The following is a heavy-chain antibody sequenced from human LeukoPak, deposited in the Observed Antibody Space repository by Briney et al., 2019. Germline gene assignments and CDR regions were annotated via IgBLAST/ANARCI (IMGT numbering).Heavy chain of an antibody. Sequence: EASVKVSCKASGYTFTGYYMHWVRQAPGQGLEWMGGINTNSGGTNYAQKCQGRVTMTRATSISTAYMELSRLRSDDTAVYYCASNRGGYDWGYMDVWGKGTTVTVSS. CDR2: INTNSGGT. CDR3: ASNRGGYDWGYMDV. D-gene: IGHD5-12*01. CDR1: GYTFTGYY. V-gene: IGHV1-2*02. J-gene: IGHJ6*03.